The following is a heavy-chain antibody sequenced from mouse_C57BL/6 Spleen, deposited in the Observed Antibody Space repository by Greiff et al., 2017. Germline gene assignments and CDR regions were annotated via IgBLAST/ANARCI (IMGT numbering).Heavy chain of an antibody. CDR1: GFTIKNTY. D-gene: IGHD1-1*01. J-gene: IGHJ4*01. Sequence: EVMLVESVAELVRPGASVKLSCTASGFTIKNTYMHWVKQSPEQGLEWIGRINPANGNTKYAPKFQGKATITVDTSSNTAYLQLSSLTSEDTAIYYCARSTVDAMDYWGQGTSVTVSS. CDR3: ARSTVDAMDY. CDR2: INPANGNT. V-gene: IGHV14-3*01.